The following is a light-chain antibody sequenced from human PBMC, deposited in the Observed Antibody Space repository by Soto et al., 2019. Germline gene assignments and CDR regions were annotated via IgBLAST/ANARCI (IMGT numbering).Light chain of an antibody. Sequence: EIVLTQSPATLSLSPGERATLSCRAGQSVRNFLAWYQQKPGQSPRLLIYDASNRATGIPARFSGSGSGTDFTLTISSLEPEDCAVYYCQQRSNWPPITFGQGTRLEIK. V-gene: IGKV3-11*01. CDR1: QSVRNF. J-gene: IGKJ5*01. CDR3: QQRSNWPPIT. CDR2: DAS.